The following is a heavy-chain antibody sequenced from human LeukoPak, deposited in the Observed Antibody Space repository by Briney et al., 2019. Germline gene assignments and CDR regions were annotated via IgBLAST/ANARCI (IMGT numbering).Heavy chain of an antibody. Sequence: KSSETLSLTCAVYGGSFSGYYWGWIRQPPGKGLEWIGSIYYSGSTYYNPSLKSRVTISVDTSKNQFSLKLSSVTAADTAVYYCARHGPYYDFWSGYYKGYYFDYWGQGTLVTVSS. CDR2: IYYSGST. J-gene: IGHJ4*02. V-gene: IGHV4-39*01. CDR1: GGSFSGYY. CDR3: ARHGPYYDFWSGYYKGYYFDY. D-gene: IGHD3-3*01.